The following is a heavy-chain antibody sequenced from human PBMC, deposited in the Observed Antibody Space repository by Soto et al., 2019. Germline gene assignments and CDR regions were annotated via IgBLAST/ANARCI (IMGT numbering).Heavy chain of an antibody. V-gene: IGHV3-72*01. D-gene: IGHD4-17*01. CDR2: IRNKENGYTI. J-gene: IGHJ4*02. CDR3: VRESQLTSVTAFDY. Sequence: EVQLVESGGGLVQPGGSLSLSCAASGFTFSDHYMDWVRQAPGKGPEWVGRIRNKENGYTIEYAESVKGRFTISRDNLANSLHLQMTSLRTEDTAVYYCVRESQLTSVTAFDYWGQGTLVTVSS. CDR1: GFTFSDHY.